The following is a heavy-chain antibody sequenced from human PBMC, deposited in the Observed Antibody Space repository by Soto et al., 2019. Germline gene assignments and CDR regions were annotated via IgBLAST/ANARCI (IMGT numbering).Heavy chain of an antibody. Sequence: QVQLQQWGAEVLKPSETLSLTCVVNGGSFSGYYWSWIRQPPGKGLEWIGEINDSGITDSNPSLESRVTMSVDMSKNQFSLNLNSVTAAVTAVYHCARGRSSVPDRRGIGYYGLDVWGQGTTVTVSS. CDR2: INDSGIT. D-gene: IGHD6-6*01. CDR1: GGSFSGYY. V-gene: IGHV4-34*01. J-gene: IGHJ6*02. CDR3: ARGRSSVPDRRGIGYYGLDV.